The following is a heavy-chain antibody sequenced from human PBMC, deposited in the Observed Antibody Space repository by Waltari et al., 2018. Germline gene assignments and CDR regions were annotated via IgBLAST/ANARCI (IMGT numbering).Heavy chain of an antibody. D-gene: IGHD2-2*02. CDR2: VDPEDGET. V-gene: IGHV1-69-2*01. CDR1: GYTFTRYA. J-gene: IGHJ4*02. Sequence: VQLVQSGAEVKKPGASVKVSCKSSGYTFTRYAMPWVQQAPGKGLEWMGRVDPEDGETIYAEKFQGRVTITADTSTDTAYMELSSLRSEDTAVYYCATKGLVCSSTSCYKRWGQGTLVTVSS. CDR3: ATKGLVCSSTSCYKR.